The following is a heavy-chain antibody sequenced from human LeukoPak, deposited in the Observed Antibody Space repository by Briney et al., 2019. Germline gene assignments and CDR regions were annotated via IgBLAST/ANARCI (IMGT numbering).Heavy chain of an antibody. Sequence: GGSLRLSCAASGFTFSSYWMSWVRQAPGKGLEWVANIKQDGSEKYYVDSVKGRLTISRDNAKNSLYLQMNSLRAEDTAVYYCARDLDIYDFWSGPTPYYFDYWGQGTLVTVSS. CDR2: IKQDGSEK. D-gene: IGHD3-3*01. J-gene: IGHJ4*02. V-gene: IGHV3-7*01. CDR3: ARDLDIYDFWSGPTPYYFDY. CDR1: GFTFSSYW.